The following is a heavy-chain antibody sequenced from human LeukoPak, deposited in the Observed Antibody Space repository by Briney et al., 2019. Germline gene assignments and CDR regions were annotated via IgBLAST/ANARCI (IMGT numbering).Heavy chain of an antibody. J-gene: IGHJ5*02. CDR3: AKVGGPISGSYYGPTLGSNWFDP. Sequence: GGSLRLYCAASGFTFSSYGMHWVRQAPGKGLEWVAFIRYDGSNKYYADSVKGRFTISRDNSKNTLYLQMDSLRAEDTAVYYCAKVGGPISGSYYGPTLGSNWFDPWGQGTLVTVSS. CDR2: IRYDGSNK. CDR1: GFTFSSYG. D-gene: IGHD1-26*01. V-gene: IGHV3-30*02.